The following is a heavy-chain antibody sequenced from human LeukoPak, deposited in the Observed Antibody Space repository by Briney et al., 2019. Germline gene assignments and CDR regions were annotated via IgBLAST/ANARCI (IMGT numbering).Heavy chain of an antibody. V-gene: IGHV4-59*01. CDR3: AKYIRDSGTYNFDY. CDR2: VYYNGST. D-gene: IGHD1-1*01. J-gene: IGHJ4*02. CDR1: GGSISPYY. Sequence: SQTLSLTCTVSGGSISPYYWSWIRQPPGKGLEWIGYVYYNGSTNYNPSLKSRVTISVDTSKNQFSLKLDSVTAADTAVYYCAKYIRDSGTYNFDYWGQGTLVTVSS.